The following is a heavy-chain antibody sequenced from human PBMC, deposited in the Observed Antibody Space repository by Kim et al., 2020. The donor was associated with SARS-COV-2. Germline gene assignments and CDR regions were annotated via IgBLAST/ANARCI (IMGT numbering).Heavy chain of an antibody. V-gene: IGHV3-23*01. J-gene: IGHJ4*02. CDR3: AKSNTYYDFWSGFEWDNYFDY. CDR1: GFTFSSYA. CDR2: ISGSGGST. D-gene: IGHD3-3*01. Sequence: GSLRLSCAASGFTFSSYAMSWVRQAPGKGLEWVSAISGSGGSTYYADSVKGRFTISRDNSKNTLYLQMNSLRAEDTAVYYCAKSNTYYDFWSGFEWDNYFDYWGQGTLVTVSS.